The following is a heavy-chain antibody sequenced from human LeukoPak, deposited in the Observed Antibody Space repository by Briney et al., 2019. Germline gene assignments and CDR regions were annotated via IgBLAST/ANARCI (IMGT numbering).Heavy chain of an antibody. CDR1: GFTFSSYE. CDR2: IYSSGSNI. V-gene: IGHV3-48*03. D-gene: IGHD5-24*01. CDR3: AREGGDGYNVGFDY. Sequence: GRSLRLSCAASGFTFSSYEMNWVRQAPGKGLEWDSYIYSSGSNIYYADSVKGRFTFSRDNAKNSLYLQMNSLRAEDTAVYYCAREGGDGYNVGFDYWGQGTLVTVSS. J-gene: IGHJ4*02.